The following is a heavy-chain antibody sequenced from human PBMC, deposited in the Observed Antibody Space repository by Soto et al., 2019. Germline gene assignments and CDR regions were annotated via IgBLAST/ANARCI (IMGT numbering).Heavy chain of an antibody. Sequence: QVQLVQSGAAVKKPGSSVKVSCKASGGSLSNYGISWVRQAPGQGLEWMGGIIPVFGTANYVQKFQGRVTITANGSTRIVYMDVASLRAEDAAAYYCARGDATKIAVTTCYAMDFWGQGTTVTVSS. CDR1: GGSLSNYG. D-gene: IGHD4-17*01. V-gene: IGHV1-69*12. CDR3: ARGDATKIAVTTCYAMDF. CDR2: IIPVFGTA. J-gene: IGHJ6*02.